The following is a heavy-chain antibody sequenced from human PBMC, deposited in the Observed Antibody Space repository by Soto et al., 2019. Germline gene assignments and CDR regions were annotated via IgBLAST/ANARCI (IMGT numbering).Heavy chain of an antibody. CDR2: ISSSGSTI. D-gene: IGHD2-15*01. Sequence: GGSLRLSCAASGFTFSDYYMSWIRQAPGKGLEWVSYISSSGSTIYYADSVKGRFTISRDNAKNSLYLQMNSLRAEDTAVYYCARDTNCSGGSCYSIDAFDIWGQGTMVTVSS. V-gene: IGHV3-11*01. J-gene: IGHJ3*02. CDR1: GFTFSDYY. CDR3: ARDTNCSGGSCYSIDAFDI.